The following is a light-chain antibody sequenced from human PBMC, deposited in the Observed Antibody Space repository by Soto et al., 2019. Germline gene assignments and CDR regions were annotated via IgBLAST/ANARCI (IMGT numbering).Light chain of an antibody. CDR3: SSCAGTNNLV. Sequence: QSALTQPPSASGSPGQSVTISCTGTSSDVGGYNYVSWYQQVPGKAPKLLIYEVSKRPSGVPDRFSGSKSGNTASLTVSGLQADDEADYSCSSCAGTNNLVFGGGTKLIVL. V-gene: IGLV2-8*01. CDR2: EVS. CDR1: SSDVGGYNY. J-gene: IGLJ3*02.